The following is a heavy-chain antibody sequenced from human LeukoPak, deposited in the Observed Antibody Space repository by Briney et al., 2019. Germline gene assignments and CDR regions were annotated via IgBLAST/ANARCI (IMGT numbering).Heavy chain of an antibody. CDR2: INPNSGGT. D-gene: IGHD6-19*01. CDR1: GYTFTGYY. V-gene: IGHV1-2*06. CDR3: ATLAVAGVNWFDP. J-gene: IGHJ5*02. Sequence: ASVKVPCXASGYTFTGYYMHWVRQAPGQGLEWMVRINPNSGGTNYAQKFQGRVTMTRDTSISTAYMELSRLRSDDTAVYYCATLAVAGVNWFDPWAREPWSPSPQ.